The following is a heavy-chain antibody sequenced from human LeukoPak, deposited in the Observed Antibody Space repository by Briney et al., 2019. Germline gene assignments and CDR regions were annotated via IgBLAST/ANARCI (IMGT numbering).Heavy chain of an antibody. Sequence: PSETLSLTCAVYGGSFSGYYWSWIRQPPGKGLEWIGEINHSGSTNYNPSLKSRVTISVDTPKNQFFLKLSSVTAADTAVYYCARFWSGYYTRFDYWGQGTLVTVSS. D-gene: IGHD3-3*01. CDR3: ARFWSGYYTRFDY. J-gene: IGHJ4*02. V-gene: IGHV4-34*01. CDR2: INHSGST. CDR1: GGSFSGYY.